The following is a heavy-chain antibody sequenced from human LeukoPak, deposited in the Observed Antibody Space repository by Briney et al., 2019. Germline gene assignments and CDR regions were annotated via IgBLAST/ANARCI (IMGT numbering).Heavy chain of an antibody. CDR3: ARQGCSSTSCYVVRGHFDY. CDR2: IYYSGST. Sequence: SETLSLTCTVSGGSISSYYWSWTRQPPGKGLEWIGYIYYSGSTNYNPSLKSRVTISVDTSKNQFSLKLSSVTAADTAVYYCARQGCSSTSCYVVRGHFDYWGQGTLVTVSS. V-gene: IGHV4-59*08. CDR1: GGSISSYY. J-gene: IGHJ4*02. D-gene: IGHD2-2*01.